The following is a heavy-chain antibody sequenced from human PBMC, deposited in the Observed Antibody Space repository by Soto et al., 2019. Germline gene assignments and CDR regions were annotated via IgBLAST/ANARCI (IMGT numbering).Heavy chain of an antibody. J-gene: IGHJ4*02. CDR1: GYTFASYA. V-gene: IGHV1-18*01. Sequence: QVQLVQSGAEVKKPGASVKVSCKASGYTFASYAISWMRQAPGQGLEWMGWISAYNGNTYYAQKLQGRVTMTTDTSTSTADMELRSLRSDDTAVYYCARDPPPPDYWGQGTLVTVSS. CDR2: ISAYNGNT. CDR3: ARDPPPPDY.